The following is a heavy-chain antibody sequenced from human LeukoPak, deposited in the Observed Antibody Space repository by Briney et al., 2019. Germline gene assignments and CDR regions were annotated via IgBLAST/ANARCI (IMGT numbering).Heavy chain of an antibody. J-gene: IGHJ4*02. CDR2: IYHSGST. D-gene: IGHD5-18*01. Sequence: PSQTLSLTCAVSGGSISSGDYSWSWIRQPPGKGLEWIGYIYHSGSTLYNPSLKSRLTMSVDRSNNQFSLRLSSVTAADTAVYYCAGDNSKSYLFDYWGQGTLVTVSS. CDR1: GGSISSGDYS. CDR3: AGDNSKSYLFDY. V-gene: IGHV4-30-2*01.